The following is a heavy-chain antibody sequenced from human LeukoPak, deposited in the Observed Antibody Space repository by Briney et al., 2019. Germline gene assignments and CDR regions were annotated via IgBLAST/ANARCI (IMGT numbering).Heavy chain of an antibody. CDR1: GGSISSYY. D-gene: IGHD3-16*02. CDR2: TYYSGST. Sequence: PSETLSLTCTVSGGSISSYYWSWIRQPPGKGLEWIGYTYYSGSTNYNPSLKSRVTISVDTSKNQFSLKLSSVTAADTAVYYCARVGGTYDYIWGSYRYNSAFDIWGQGTMVTVSS. CDR3: ARVGGTYDYIWGSYRYNSAFDI. J-gene: IGHJ3*02. V-gene: IGHV4-59*01.